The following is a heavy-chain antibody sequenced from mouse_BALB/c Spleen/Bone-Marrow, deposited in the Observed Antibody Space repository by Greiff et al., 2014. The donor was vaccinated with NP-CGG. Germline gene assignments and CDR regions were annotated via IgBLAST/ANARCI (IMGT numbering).Heavy chain of an antibody. CDR2: IDPANGNT. CDR1: GFNIKDTY. J-gene: IGHJ3*01. CDR3: ASYYYGSYGFAY. V-gene: IGHV14-3*02. Sequence: DVQLQESGAVLVKPGASVKLSRTASGFNIKDTYMHWVKQRPEQGLEWIGRIDPANGNTKYDPKFQGKATITADTSSNTAYLQLSSLTSEDTAVYYCASYYYGSYGFAYWGQGTLVTVSA. D-gene: IGHD1-1*01.